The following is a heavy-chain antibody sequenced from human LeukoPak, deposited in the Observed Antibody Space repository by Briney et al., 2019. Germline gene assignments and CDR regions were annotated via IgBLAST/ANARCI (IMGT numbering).Heavy chain of an antibody. D-gene: IGHD3-22*01. Sequence: SETLSLTCTVSGYSISSGYYWGRIRQPPGKGLEGIGSIYHSGSTYYNPSLKSRVTISVDTSKNQFSLKLSSVTAADTAVYYCARHVFEYYYDSSGYSTFDYWGQGTLVTVSS. CDR3: ARHVFEYYYDSSGYSTFDY. V-gene: IGHV4-38-2*02. CDR2: IYHSGST. J-gene: IGHJ4*02. CDR1: GYSISSGYY.